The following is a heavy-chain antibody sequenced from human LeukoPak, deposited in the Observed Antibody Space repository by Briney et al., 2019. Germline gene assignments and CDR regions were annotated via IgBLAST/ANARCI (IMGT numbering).Heavy chain of an antibody. CDR1: GFPFSSYS. CDR2: ISSSDTM. V-gene: IGHV3-48*01. D-gene: IGHD2/OR15-2a*01. J-gene: IGHJ4*02. Sequence: PGGSLRLSCAASGFPFSSYSMNWVRQAPGKGLEWVSYISSSDTMYYVDSVKGRFTISRDNARNSLYLQMNSLRAEDTAVYYCTTSSFSDWGQGTLVTVSS. CDR3: TTSSFSD.